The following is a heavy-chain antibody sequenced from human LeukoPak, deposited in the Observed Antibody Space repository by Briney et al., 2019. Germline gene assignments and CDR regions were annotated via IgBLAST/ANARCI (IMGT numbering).Heavy chain of an antibody. V-gene: IGHV1-18*01. CDR2: ISAYNGHT. CDR3: ARSRDYSNAGSFGY. J-gene: IGHJ4*02. Sequence: ASVKVSCKASDYTFTSYDFSWVRQAPGQGLEWMGWISAYNGHTKYAQKLQGRVTMTTDTSTSTAYMELRSLRSDDTAVYYCARSRDYSNAGSFGYWGQGTLVTVSS. CDR1: DYTFTSYD. D-gene: IGHD4-11*01.